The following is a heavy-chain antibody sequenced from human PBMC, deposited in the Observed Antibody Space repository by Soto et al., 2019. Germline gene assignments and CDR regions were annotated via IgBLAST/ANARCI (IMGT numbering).Heavy chain of an antibody. CDR1: GFTFSSYS. CDR2: ISSSSSYI. V-gene: IGHV3-21*01. CDR3: ARDPTYYDRDNWFDP. J-gene: IGHJ5*02. D-gene: IGHD3-9*01. Sequence: GGSLRLSCAASGFTFSSYSMNWVRQAPGKGLEWVSSISSSSSYIYYADSVKGRFTIPRDNAKNSLYLQMNSLRAEDTAVYYCARDPTYYDRDNWFDPWGQGTLVTVSS.